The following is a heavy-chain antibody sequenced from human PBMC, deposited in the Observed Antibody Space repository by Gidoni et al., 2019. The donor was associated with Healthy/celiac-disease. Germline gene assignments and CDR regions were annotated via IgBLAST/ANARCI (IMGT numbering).Heavy chain of an antibody. J-gene: IGHJ5*02. CDR1: GGSISSSSYY. D-gene: IGHD4-17*01. CDR3: ARPLDYGDWGSWFDP. CDR2: IYYSGST. V-gene: IGHV4-39*01. Sequence: QLQLQESGPGLVKPSETLSLTCTVSGGSISSSSYYWGWIRQPPGKGLEWIGSIYYSGSTYYNPSLKSRVTISVDTSKNQFSLKLSSVTAADTAVYYCARPLDYGDWGSWFDPWGQGTLVTVSS.